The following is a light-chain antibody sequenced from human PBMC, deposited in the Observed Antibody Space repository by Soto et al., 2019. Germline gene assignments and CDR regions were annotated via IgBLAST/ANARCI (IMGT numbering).Light chain of an antibody. CDR1: SSDLGGYDY. J-gene: IGLJ1*01. V-gene: IGLV2-8*01. CDR3: SSYGGNNNYV. CDR2: EVS. Sequence: QSVLTQPPSASGSPGQSVTIPCTGTSSDLGGYDYVSWYQHHPGKAPKLIIYEVSERPSGVPDRFSGSKSGNTASLTVSGLQAEDEADYYCSSYGGNNNYVFGTGTKLTVL.